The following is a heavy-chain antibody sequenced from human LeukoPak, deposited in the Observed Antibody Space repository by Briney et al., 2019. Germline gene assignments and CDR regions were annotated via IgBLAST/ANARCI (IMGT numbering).Heavy chain of an antibody. Sequence: ASVTVSCKASGYTFTGHYIHWVRQAPGQGLEWMGWINPNSGGTNYAQRFQGRVTMTRDTSISTAYMELSRLTSDYTAVYYCARAMGHYDSSGIDAIWGQGIMVTVSS. CDR2: INPNSGGT. V-gene: IGHV1-2*02. CDR1: GYTFTGHY. D-gene: IGHD3-22*01. J-gene: IGHJ3*02. CDR3: ARAMGHYDSSGIDAI.